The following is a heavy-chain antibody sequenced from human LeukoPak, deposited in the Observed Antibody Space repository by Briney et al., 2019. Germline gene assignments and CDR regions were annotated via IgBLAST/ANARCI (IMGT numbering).Heavy chain of an antibody. CDR1: GGSISSGDYY. D-gene: IGHD2-21*01. J-gene: IGHJ1*01. Sequence: SETLSLTCTVSGGSISSGDYYWSWIRQPPGKGLEWMGYIYYSGSTYYNPSLKSRVTISVDTSKNQFSLKLSSVTAADTAVYYCARGVVIGSSVSGYFQHWGQGTLVTVSS. V-gene: IGHV4-30-4*08. CDR2: IYYSGST. CDR3: ARGVVIGSSVSGYFQH.